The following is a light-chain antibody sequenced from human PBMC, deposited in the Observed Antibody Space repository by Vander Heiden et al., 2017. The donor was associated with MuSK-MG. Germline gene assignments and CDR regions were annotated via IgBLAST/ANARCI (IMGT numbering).Light chain of an antibody. CDR2: GTS. V-gene: IGKV3-20*01. J-gene: IGKJ4*01. Sequence: DIVLTQSPGTLSLSARERATVSCRASQRITSNYLAWYQQKPGQAPRLLIYGTSNRATGIPDRFSGSGSGTDFILTINRLEPEDCAVYYCQQYGSSPTFGGGTKVEI. CDR3: QQYGSSPT. CDR1: QRITSNY.